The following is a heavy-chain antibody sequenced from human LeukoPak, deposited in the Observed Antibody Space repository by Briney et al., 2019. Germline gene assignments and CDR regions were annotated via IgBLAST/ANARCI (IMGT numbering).Heavy chain of an antibody. CDR3: AGSFYITGTTNWFDP. J-gene: IGHJ5*02. CDR1: GYTFTGYY. V-gene: IGHV1-2*02. Sequence: ASVKVSCKASGYTFTGYYMHWVRQAPGQGLEWMGWINPNSGGTNYAQKFQGRVTMTRDTSISTAYMELSRLRSDDTAVYYCAGSFYITGTTNWFDPWGQGTLVTVSS. D-gene: IGHD1-7*01. CDR2: INPNSGGT.